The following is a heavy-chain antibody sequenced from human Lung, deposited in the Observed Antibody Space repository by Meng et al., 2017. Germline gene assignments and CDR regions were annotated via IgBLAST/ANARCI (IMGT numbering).Heavy chain of an antibody. CDR1: GYSISSGYY. J-gene: IGHJ6*02. V-gene: IGHV4-38-2*02. CDR3: AIVTTSPYYYYGMDV. Sequence: SETLSLTCTVSGYSISSGYYWGLIRQPPGKGLEWIVSIYHSGSTYYDPSLKSRVTISVDTSKNQFSLKLSSVTAADTAVYYCAIVTTSPYYYYGMDVWGQGTTVTVSS. D-gene: IGHD4-17*01. CDR2: IYHSGST.